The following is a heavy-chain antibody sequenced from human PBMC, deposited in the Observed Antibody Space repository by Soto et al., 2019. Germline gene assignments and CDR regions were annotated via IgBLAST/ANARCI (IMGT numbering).Heavy chain of an antibody. J-gene: IGHJ6*03. CDR2: INPSGGST. CDR3: ARDQSGYSYGPSFGYYYYMDV. V-gene: IGHV1-46*01. Sequence: GASVKVSCKAAGYTFTSYYMHWVRQAPGQGLEWMGIINPSGGSTSYAQKFQGRVTISRDNAKNSLYLQMNSLRAEDTAVYYCARDQSGYSYGPSFGYYYYMDVWGKGTTVTVSS. CDR1: GYTFTSYY. D-gene: IGHD5-18*01.